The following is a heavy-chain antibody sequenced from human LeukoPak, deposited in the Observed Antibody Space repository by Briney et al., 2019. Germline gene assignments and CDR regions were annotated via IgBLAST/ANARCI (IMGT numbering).Heavy chain of an antibody. V-gene: IGHV1-69*04. CDR2: IIPILGIA. Sequence: SVKVSCKASGCTFSSYTISWVRQAPGQGLELMGRIIPILGIANYAQKFQCRVTITADKSTSTAYMELSSLRSEDTAVYYCARDLRRGSYDLFDYWGQGTLVTVSS. CDR1: GCTFSSYT. J-gene: IGHJ4*02. D-gene: IGHD3-16*01. CDR3: ARDLRRGSYDLFDY.